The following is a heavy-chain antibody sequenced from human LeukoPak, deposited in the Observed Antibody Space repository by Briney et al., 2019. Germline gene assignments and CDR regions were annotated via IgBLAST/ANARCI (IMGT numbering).Heavy chain of an antibody. CDR3: AANSADYNTLGSSYKV. D-gene: IGHD3-10*01. CDR2: IYYIGST. J-gene: IGHJ4*02. CDR1: GGSISSYY. V-gene: IGHV4-59*08. Sequence: ETLSLTCTVSGGSISSYYWSWIRQPPGKGLEWIGYIYYIGSTNYNPSLKSRVTISVDKSKNQFSLKLNSVTAADTAVFYCAANSADYNTLGSSYKVWGQGTLVTVSS.